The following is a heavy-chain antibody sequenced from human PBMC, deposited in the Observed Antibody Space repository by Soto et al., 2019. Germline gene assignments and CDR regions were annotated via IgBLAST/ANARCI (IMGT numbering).Heavy chain of an antibody. Sequence: GGSLRLSCAASGFTFSSYGMHWVRQAPGKGLEWVAVISYDGSNKYYADSVKGRFTISRDNSKNTLYLQMNSLRAEDTAVYYCAKVPNGYSYGYGPGDYYYYGMDVWGQGTTVTVSS. V-gene: IGHV3-30*18. J-gene: IGHJ6*02. CDR3: AKVPNGYSYGYGPGDYYYYGMDV. CDR1: GFTFSSYG. D-gene: IGHD5-18*01. CDR2: ISYDGSNK.